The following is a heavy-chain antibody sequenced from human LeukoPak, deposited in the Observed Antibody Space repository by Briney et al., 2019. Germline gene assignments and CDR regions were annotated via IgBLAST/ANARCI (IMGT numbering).Heavy chain of an antibody. CDR1: GFTFSNYA. D-gene: IGHD5-18*01. CDR3: VRGPQYSYGILDY. Sequence: GGSLRLSCGASGFTFSNYAVHWVRQAPGKGLEWVAFISHDGSNKYYADSVKGRFTISRDNSKNTLYLQMNSLRADDTAVFFCVRGPQYSYGILDYWGQGTLVTVSS. V-gene: IGHV3-30*04. CDR2: ISHDGSNK. J-gene: IGHJ4*02.